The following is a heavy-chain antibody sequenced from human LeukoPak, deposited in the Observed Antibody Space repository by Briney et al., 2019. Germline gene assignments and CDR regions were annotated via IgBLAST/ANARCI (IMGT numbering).Heavy chain of an antibody. CDR3: AGGSGYLITS. D-gene: IGHD3-9*01. CDR2: IKQDGSEK. CDR1: GFSFRSYW. Sequence: PGGSLRLSCAATGFSFRSYWMNWVRQAPGKGLEWLAIIKQDGSEKHYKGSVEGRFTISRDNAKNSLHLQMNSLRAEDKAVYYCAGGSGYLITSWGQGTLVTVSS. V-gene: IGHV3-7*01. J-gene: IGHJ5*02.